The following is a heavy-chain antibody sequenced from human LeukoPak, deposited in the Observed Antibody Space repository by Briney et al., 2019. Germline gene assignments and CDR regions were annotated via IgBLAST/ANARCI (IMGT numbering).Heavy chain of an antibody. CDR2: IYYSGST. CDR3: ARARYLRFRYCGGDCLGAFDI. Sequence: PSETLSLTCTVSGGSISSYYWSWIRQPPGKGLEWIGYIYYSGSTNYNPSLKSRVTISVDTSKNQFSLKLSSVTAADTAVYYCARARYLRFRYCGGDCLGAFDIWGQGTMVTVSS. J-gene: IGHJ3*02. V-gene: IGHV4-59*01. D-gene: IGHD2-21*02. CDR1: GGSISSYY.